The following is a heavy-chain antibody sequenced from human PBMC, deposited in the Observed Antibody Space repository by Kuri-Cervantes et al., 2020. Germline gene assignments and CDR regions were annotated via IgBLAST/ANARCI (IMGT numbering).Heavy chain of an antibody. CDR2: ISGSGVST. D-gene: IGHD6-19*01. Sequence: GESLKISCAASGFTFRSYAMTWVRQAPEKGLEWVSGISGSGVSTYYTDSVKGRFTISRDTSKNTLYLQMNSLRAEDTAVYYCAKGYEHWLTPFDYWGQGTLVTVSS. CDR1: GFTFRSYA. V-gene: IGHV3-23*01. CDR3: AKGYEHWLTPFDY. J-gene: IGHJ4*02.